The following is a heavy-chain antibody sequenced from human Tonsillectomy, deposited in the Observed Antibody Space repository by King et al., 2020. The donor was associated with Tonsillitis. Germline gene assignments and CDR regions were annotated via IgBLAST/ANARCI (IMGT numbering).Heavy chain of an antibody. CDR3: ASPGLAVAAPFDY. V-gene: IGHV3-48*01. J-gene: IGHJ4*02. CDR1: GFTFSSYS. CDR2: ISSSSSSI. D-gene: IGHD6-19*01. Sequence: VQLVESGGGLVQPGGSLRLSCAASGFTFSSYSMNWVRQAPGKGLEWVSYISSSSSSIYYADSVKGRFTISRDNAKKSLYLQKNSLRAEDTAVFYCASPGLAVAAPFDYWGQGTLVTVSS.